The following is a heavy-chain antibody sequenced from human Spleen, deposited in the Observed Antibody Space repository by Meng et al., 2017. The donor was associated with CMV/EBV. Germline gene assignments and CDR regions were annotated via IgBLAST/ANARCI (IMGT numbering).Heavy chain of an antibody. CDR2: INPASGGT. CDR3: ARLGVTVPY. Sequence: VSCKAFGHTFTNHDLHWVRQAPGQGLEWMGWINPASGGTKDAQTFQGRGTLTRDASTNTVYMELTGLRSDDTAVYYCARLGVTVPYWGQGTPVTVSS. J-gene: IGHJ4*02. CDR1: GHTFTNHD. V-gene: IGHV1-2*02. D-gene: IGHD3-3*01.